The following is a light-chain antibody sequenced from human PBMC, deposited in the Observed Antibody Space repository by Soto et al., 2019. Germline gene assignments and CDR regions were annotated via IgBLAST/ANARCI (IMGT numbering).Light chain of an antibody. CDR3: CSFTSITTYV. CDR1: SSDVGAYNY. CDR2: EVS. V-gene: IGLV2-14*01. J-gene: IGLJ1*01. Sequence: QWVLTQAGSVCGSLGQSITIYCTGTSSDVGAYNYVSWYQQQPGKAPKLMISEVSNRPSGVSNRFSGSKSGNTASLIISGLQAEDEADYYCCSFTSITTYVFGTGTKVTVL.